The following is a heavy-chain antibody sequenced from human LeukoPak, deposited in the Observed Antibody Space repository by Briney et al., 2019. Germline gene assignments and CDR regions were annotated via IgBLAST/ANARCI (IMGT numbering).Heavy chain of an antibody. J-gene: IGHJ4*02. D-gene: IGHD4-23*01. CDR3: ARYRGNPGVFDY. Sequence: SQTLSLTCTVSGGSISSGGYYWSWIRQHPGKGLEWIGYIYYSGSTYYNPSLKSRVTISVDTSKNQFSLKLSSVTAADTAVYYCARYRGNPGVFDYWGQGTLVTVPS. CDR1: GGSISSGGYY. CDR2: IYYSGST. V-gene: IGHV4-31*03.